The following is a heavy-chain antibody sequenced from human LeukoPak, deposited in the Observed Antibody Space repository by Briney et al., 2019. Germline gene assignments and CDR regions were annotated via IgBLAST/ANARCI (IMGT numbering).Heavy chain of an antibody. V-gene: IGHV3-48*04. CDR2: MSSSGGPI. Sequence: GGSLRLSCAASGFTFSTYWMTWVRQAPGKGLEWVSLMSSSGGPIYYADSLKGRFTISRDNAKNSLYLQMDSLRAGDTAVYDCARGSRGSSHGLAFDVWGQGTMVTVSS. CDR1: GFTFSTYW. D-gene: IGHD5-18*01. CDR3: ARGSRGSSHGLAFDV. J-gene: IGHJ3*01.